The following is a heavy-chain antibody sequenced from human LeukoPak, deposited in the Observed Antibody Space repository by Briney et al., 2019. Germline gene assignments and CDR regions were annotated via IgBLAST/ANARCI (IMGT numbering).Heavy chain of an antibody. Sequence: GRSLRLSCAASGFTFDDYAMHWVRQAPGKGLEWVSGISWNSGSIGYADSVKGRFTISRDNAKNSLYLQMNSLRAEDTALYYCAKAQSPIYYDFWSGYLGDAFDIWGQGTMVTVSS. D-gene: IGHD3-3*01. CDR2: ISWNSGSI. CDR3: AKAQSPIYYDFWSGYLGDAFDI. CDR1: GFTFDDYA. J-gene: IGHJ3*02. V-gene: IGHV3-9*01.